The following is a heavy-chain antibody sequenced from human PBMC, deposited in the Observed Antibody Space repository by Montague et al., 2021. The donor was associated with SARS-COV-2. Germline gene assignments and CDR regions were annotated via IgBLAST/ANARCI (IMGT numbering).Heavy chain of an antibody. CDR3: ARDSGQPLLYGSPYYYYGMDV. Sequence: SLRLSCAASGFTFSSYWMSWVRQAPGKGLEWVANIKQDGSEKYYVDSVKGRFTISRDNAKNSLYLQMNSLRAEDTAVYYCARDSGQPLLYGSPYYYYGMDVWGPGTTVTVSS. CDR1: GFTFSSYW. J-gene: IGHJ6*02. CDR2: IKQDGSEK. D-gene: IGHD2-2*02. V-gene: IGHV3-7*01.